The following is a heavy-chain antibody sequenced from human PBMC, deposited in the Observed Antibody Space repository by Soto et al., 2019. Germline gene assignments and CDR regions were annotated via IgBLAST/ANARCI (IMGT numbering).Heavy chain of an antibody. CDR3: ARGGYFDSSNYLAY. V-gene: IGHV1-3*01. D-gene: IGHD3-22*01. CDR1: GNTFTSYG. CDR2: INPGNGNT. Sequence: QVQLVQSGAEVKKPGASVKVSCKASGNTFTSYGINWVRQAPGRGLEWMGWINPGNGNTKYSQQFQGRVIIDRDTSASTAYMELSSLRSEDTAVYYCARGGYFDSSNYLAYWGLGTLVTVSS. J-gene: IGHJ4*02.